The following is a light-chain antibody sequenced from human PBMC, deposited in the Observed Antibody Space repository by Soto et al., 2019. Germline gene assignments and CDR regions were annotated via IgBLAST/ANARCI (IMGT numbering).Light chain of an antibody. CDR2: EVG. J-gene: IGLJ3*02. CDR1: SSDVGSYNL. V-gene: IGLV2-23*02. CDR3: CSYAGAGLGV. Sequence: QSALTQPASVAGSPGQSITISCTGASSDVGSYNLVSWYQHHPGKAPKLINYEVGQRPSGVSNRFSGSKSGNTASLTISGLQAEDEADYYCCSYAGAGLGVFGGGTKLTVL.